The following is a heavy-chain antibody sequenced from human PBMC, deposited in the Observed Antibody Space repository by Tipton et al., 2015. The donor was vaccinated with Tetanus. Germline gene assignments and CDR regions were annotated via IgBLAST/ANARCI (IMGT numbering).Heavy chain of an antibody. CDR2: VKQDGSAL. J-gene: IGHJ4*02. V-gene: IGHV3-7*01. CDR1: GFTFSNYC. CDR3: AKGRSSSTSCYNY. Sequence: GSLRLSCVASGFTFSNYCMTWVRQAPGKGLEWVANVKQDGSALYYVDSVKGRFTFSRDNAENSLYLQVNSLRVEDTAVYHCAKGRSSSTSCYNYWGQGTLVTVSS. D-gene: IGHD2-2*02.